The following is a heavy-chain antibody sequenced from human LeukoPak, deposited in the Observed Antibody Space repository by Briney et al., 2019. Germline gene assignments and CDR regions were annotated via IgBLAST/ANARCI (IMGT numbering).Heavy chain of an antibody. V-gene: IGHV4-39*01. Sequence: SETLSLTCTVSGGSISSSNYYWGWIRQPPGKGLEWIGSIYYSGRTYYNPSLKSRVTISVDTSKNQFSLKLSSVTAADTAVYYCARHAYYDFWSGHNFDYWGQGTLVTVSS. D-gene: IGHD3-3*01. CDR2: IYYSGRT. J-gene: IGHJ4*02. CDR3: ARHAYYDFWSGHNFDY. CDR1: GGSISSSNYY.